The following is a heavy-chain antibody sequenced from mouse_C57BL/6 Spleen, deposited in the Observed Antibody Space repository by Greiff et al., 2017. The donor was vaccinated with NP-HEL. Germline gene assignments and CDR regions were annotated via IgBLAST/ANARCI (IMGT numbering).Heavy chain of an antibody. D-gene: IGHD1-1*01. CDR3: ARQDYGSSSYYAMDY. V-gene: IGHV1-53*01. J-gene: IGHJ4*01. CDR1: GYTFTSYW. CDR2: INPSNGGT. Sequence: QVQLKQPGTELVKPGASVKLSCKASGYTFTSYWMHWVKQRPGQGLEWIGNINPSNGGTNYNEKFKSKATLTVDQSSSTAYMQLSSLTSEDSAVYYCARQDYGSSSYYAMDYWGQGTSVTVSS.